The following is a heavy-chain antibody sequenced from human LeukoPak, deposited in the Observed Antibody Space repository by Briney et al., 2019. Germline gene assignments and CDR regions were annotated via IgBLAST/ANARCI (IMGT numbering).Heavy chain of an antibody. V-gene: IGHV1-18*01. J-gene: IGHJ3*02. CDR3: ARHSGGITMSYFDM. CDR2: ISGYNGKT. Sequence: ASVKVSCKAPGYTFTSYGISWVRQAPGQGLEWMGWISGYNGKTDSSQKVRDRVTMTTDTSTSTAYMELRSLRSDDTAVYYCARHSGGITMSYFDMWGQGTVVTVSS. D-gene: IGHD3-3*01. CDR1: GYTFTSYG.